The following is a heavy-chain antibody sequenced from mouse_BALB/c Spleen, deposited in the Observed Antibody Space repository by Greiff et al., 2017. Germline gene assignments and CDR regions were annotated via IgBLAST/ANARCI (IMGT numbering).Heavy chain of an antibody. CDR2: ISSGGSYT. CDR3: ARMRKENYSDV. V-gene: IGHV5-9-3*01. J-gene: IGHJ1*01. Sequence: EVKLMESGGGLVKPGGSLKLSCAASGFTFSSYAMSWVRQTPEKRLEWVATISSGGSYTYYPDSVKGRFTISRDNAKNTLYLQMSSLRSEDTAMYYCARMRKENYSDVWGAGTTVTVSS. CDR1: GFTFSSYA.